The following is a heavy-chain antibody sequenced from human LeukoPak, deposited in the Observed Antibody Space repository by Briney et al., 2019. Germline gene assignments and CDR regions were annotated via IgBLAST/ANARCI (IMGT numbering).Heavy chain of an antibody. CDR2: ISSSRSYI. CDR1: GFTFSSYS. V-gene: IGHV3-21*04. CDR3: ARDRGGWYYPNEGRQGNWFDP. Sequence: GGSLRLSCAASGFTFSSYSMNWVRQAPGKGLEWVSSISSSRSYIYYADSVKGRFTISRDNAKNSLYLQMNSLRAEDTAVYYCARDRGGWYYPNEGRQGNWFDPWGQGTLVTVSS. D-gene: IGHD6-19*01. J-gene: IGHJ5*02.